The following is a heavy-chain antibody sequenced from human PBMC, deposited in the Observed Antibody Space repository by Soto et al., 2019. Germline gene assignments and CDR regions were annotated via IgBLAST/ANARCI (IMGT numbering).Heavy chain of an antibody. J-gene: IGHJ4*02. CDR1: GFSLSTSGVG. V-gene: IGHV2-5*02. CDR2: IYWDDDK. CDR3: AHMPVYCSGGSCYLFDY. Sequence: QITLKESGPPLVKPTQTLTLTCTFSGFSLSTSGVGVGWIRQPPGKSLEWLALIYWDDDKRYSPSLKSRLTINKDKSKKQVSITITDMDPVDTDTYDCAHMPVYCSGGSCYLFDYWCQGTLVTVSS. D-gene: IGHD2-15*01.